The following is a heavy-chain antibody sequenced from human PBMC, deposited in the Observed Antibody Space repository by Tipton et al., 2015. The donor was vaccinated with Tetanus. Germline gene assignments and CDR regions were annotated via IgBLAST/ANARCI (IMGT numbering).Heavy chain of an antibody. V-gene: IGHV3-23*01. CDR3: AKEALGVLDV. Sequence: SLRLSCVPSGFTFSSYGMHWVRQAPGKGLEWVSAVSGSRRATYYADSVEGRFTVSRDNSKNTLFLQLNSPRAEDTAIYYCAKEALGVLDVWGKGTTVTVSS. CDR1: GFTFSSYG. CDR2: VSGSRRAT. J-gene: IGHJ6*04.